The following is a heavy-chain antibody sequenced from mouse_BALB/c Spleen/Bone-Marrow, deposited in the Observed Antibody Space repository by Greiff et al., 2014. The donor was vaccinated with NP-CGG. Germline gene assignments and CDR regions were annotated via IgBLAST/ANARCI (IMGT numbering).Heavy chain of an antibody. CDR2: IRIKANGYTT. Sequence: EVKLVESGGGLVQPGGSLRLSCATSGFTFTDYYMSWVRQPPGKALEWLGFIRIKANGYTTEYSASVKGRFTISRDNSQSILYLQMNTLRAEDSATYYCARDRTTATLYWYFDVWGAGTTVTVSS. D-gene: IGHD1-2*01. V-gene: IGHV7-3*02. CDR3: ARDRTTATLYWYFDV. CDR1: GFTFTDYY. J-gene: IGHJ1*01.